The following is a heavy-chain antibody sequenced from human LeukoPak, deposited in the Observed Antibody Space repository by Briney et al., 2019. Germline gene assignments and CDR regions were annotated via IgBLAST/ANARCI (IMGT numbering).Heavy chain of an antibody. J-gene: IGHJ1*01. Sequence: SETLSLTCAVSGGSISSGGYSWSWIRQPPGRGLEWLGYIYHSGSTYYNPSLKSRVTISVDRSKNQFSLKLSSVTAADTAVYYCASLYYYDSSGLPEYFQHWGQGTLVTVSS. CDR1: GGSISSGGYS. CDR3: ASLYYYDSSGLPEYFQH. CDR2: IYHSGST. V-gene: IGHV4-30-2*01. D-gene: IGHD3-22*01.